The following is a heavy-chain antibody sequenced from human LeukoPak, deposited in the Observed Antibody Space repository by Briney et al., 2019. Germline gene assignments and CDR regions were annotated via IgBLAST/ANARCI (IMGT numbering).Heavy chain of an antibody. J-gene: IGHJ6*02. CDR2: ISPGVSGYT. CDR3: VRDVSRRIGMDV. D-gene: IGHD2/OR15-2a*01. Sequence: PGGSLRLSCLASGFSFNSYTMNWVREAPGKGREWVSTISPGVSGYTWYAESVKGRFTISRDNPENSLYLQMDSLRADDTAVYYCVRDVSRRIGMDVWGQGTTVTVSS. CDR1: GFSFNSYT. V-gene: IGHV3-21*06.